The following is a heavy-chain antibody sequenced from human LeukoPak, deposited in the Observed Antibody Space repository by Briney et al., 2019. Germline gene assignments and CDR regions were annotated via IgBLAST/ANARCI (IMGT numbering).Heavy chain of an antibody. J-gene: IGHJ5*02. CDR3: ASHSSGWWGSWFDP. CDR2: IYHSGST. V-gene: IGHV4-31*03. CDR1: GGSISSGDYY. D-gene: IGHD6-19*01. Sequence: SETLSLTCTVSGGSISSGDYYWSWIRQHPGKGLEWIGYIYHSGSTSYNPSFESRLIISVDMSENQFSLKLNSVTAADTAVYYCASHSSGWWGSWFDPWGQGTLVSVSS.